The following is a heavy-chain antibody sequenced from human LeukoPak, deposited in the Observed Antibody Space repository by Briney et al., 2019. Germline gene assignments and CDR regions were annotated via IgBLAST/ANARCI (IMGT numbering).Heavy chain of an antibody. CDR1: GFTFSSYG. CDR3: AKDGSNWGSEGTFDY. CDR2: ISYDGGNK. J-gene: IGHJ4*02. V-gene: IGHV3-30*18. Sequence: GGSLRLSCAASGFTFSSYGMHWVRQAPGKGLEWVAVISYDGGNKYYADSVKGRFTISRDNSKNTLYLQMNSLRAEDTAVYYCAKDGSNWGSEGTFDYWGQGTLVTVSS. D-gene: IGHD7-27*01.